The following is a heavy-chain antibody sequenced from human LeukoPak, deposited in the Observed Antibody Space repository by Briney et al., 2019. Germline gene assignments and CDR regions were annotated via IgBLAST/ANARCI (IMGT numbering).Heavy chain of an antibody. Sequence: WASVKVSCKASGYTFTSYDINWVRQATGQGLEWMGWMNPNSGNTGYARKFQGRVTMTRNTSISTAYMELSSLRSEDTAVYYCARVGGYYYYYGMDVWGQGTTVTVSS. V-gene: IGHV1-8*01. CDR2: MNPNSGNT. J-gene: IGHJ6*02. CDR1: GYTFTSYD. CDR3: ARVGGYYYYYGMDV.